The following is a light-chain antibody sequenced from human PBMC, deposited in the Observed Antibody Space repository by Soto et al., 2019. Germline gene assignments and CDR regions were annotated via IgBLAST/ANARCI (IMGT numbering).Light chain of an antibody. Sequence: QSALTQPASVSGSPGQSITISCTGTSSDVGSYNLVSWYQQHPGKAPKLMIYEGSKRPSGVSNRFSGSKSGNTASLTNSGLQAEDEADYYCCSYAGSSTSYVVFGVGTKLTVL. CDR2: EGS. CDR3: CSYAGSSTSYVV. J-gene: IGLJ2*01. CDR1: SSDVGSYNL. V-gene: IGLV2-23*01.